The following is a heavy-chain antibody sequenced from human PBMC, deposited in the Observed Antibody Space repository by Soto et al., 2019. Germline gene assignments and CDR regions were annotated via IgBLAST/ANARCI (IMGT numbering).Heavy chain of an antibody. D-gene: IGHD2-21*01. CDR2: IYYSGNT. Sequence: QVQLQESGPGPVKPSQTLSLTCTVSGGSISSGDYYWSWMRQPPGKGLEWIGYIYYSGNTYYNPSLKSRLTISVDPSKNQFSLKLTSVTAADTAVYFCARRNLFLGHDSWGQGTLVTVSS. CDR1: GGSISSGDYY. CDR3: ARRNLFLGHDS. J-gene: IGHJ5*02. V-gene: IGHV4-30-4*01.